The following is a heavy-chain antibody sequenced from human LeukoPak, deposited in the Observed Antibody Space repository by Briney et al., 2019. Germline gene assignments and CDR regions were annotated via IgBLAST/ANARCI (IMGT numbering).Heavy chain of an antibody. CDR3: ARAPVGSGWVINWFDP. CDR2: MYHSWST. V-gene: IGHV4-38-2*01. D-gene: IGHD6-19*01. Sequence: SETLSLTCAVSGYSISSGYYWGWIRQPPGKGLEWIGSMYHSWSTYYNPSLKSRVTISVDTSKSQFSLKLSSVTAADTAVYYCARAPVGSGWVINWFDPWGQGTLVTVSS. J-gene: IGHJ5*02. CDR1: GYSISSGYY.